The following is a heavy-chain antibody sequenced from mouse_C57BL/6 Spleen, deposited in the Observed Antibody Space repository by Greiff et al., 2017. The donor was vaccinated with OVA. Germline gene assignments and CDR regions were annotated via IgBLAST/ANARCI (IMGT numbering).Heavy chain of an antibody. CDR3: TSGGLPSWFAS. Sequence: QVQLQQSGAELVRPGASVTLSCKASGYTFTDYEMHWVKQTPVHGLEWIGAIDPETGGTDYNQKFKGKAILTADKSSSTAYMELRSLTSEDSAVYFCTSGGLPSWFASWGQGPLVPVSA. J-gene: IGHJ3*01. CDR2: IDPETGGT. D-gene: IGHD2-4*01. CDR1: GYTFTDYE. V-gene: IGHV1-15*01.